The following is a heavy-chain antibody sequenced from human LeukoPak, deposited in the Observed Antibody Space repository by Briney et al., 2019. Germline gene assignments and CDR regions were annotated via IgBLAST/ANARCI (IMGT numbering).Heavy chain of an antibody. V-gene: IGHV3-49*03. Sequence: GGSLRLSCTASGFTFGDYAISWFRQAPGKGLEWVGFIRSKAYGGTTEYAASVKGRFTISRDDSKSIAYLQMNSLKTEDTAVYYCTRCRSTRYYYYYYYMDVWGKGTTVTVSS. CDR2: IRSKAYGGTT. CDR1: GFTFGDYA. J-gene: IGHJ6*03. CDR3: TRCRSTRYYYYYYYMDV. D-gene: IGHD2-2*01.